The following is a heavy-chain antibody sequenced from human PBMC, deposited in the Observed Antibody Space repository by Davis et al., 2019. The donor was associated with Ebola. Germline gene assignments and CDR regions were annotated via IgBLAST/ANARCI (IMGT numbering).Heavy chain of an antibody. D-gene: IGHD6-19*01. CDR2: ISGSGASI. CDR1: GFIVSDKY. CDR3: AKGGSVYYYYGMDV. Sequence: GESLKISCAASGFIVSDKYMSWVRQAPGKGLQWVAAISGSGASIYYADSVKGRFSISRDNSKSTLYLQMDSLRAEDTAVYYCAKGGSVYYYYGMDVWGQGTTVIVSS. J-gene: IGHJ6*02. V-gene: IGHV3-23*01.